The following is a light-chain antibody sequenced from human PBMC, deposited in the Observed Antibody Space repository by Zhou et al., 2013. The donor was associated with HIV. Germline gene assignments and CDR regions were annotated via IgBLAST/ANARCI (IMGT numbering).Light chain of an antibody. Sequence: EIEMTQSPATLSLSPGEGATLSCRASQSVSSDLAWYQQKPGQAPRLLMYGASTRATGFPARFSGSGSGTDFTLTISRLEPEDFAVYYCQQYGSSPWTFGQGTKVEIK. CDR1: QSVSSD. J-gene: IGKJ1*01. CDR3: QQYGSSPWT. CDR2: GAS. V-gene: IGKV3-20*01.